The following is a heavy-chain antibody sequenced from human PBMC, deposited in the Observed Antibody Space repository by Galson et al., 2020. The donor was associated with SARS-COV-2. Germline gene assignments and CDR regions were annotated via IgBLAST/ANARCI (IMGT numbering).Heavy chain of an antibody. D-gene: IGHD3-3*01. CDR3: AHSLTDPYDFWSGYYLNWFDP. Sequence: SGPTLVKPTQTLTLTCTFSGFSLSTSGVGVGWIRQPPGKALEWLALIYWNDDKRYSPSLKSRLTITKDTSKNQVVLTMTNMDPVDTATYYCAHSLTDPYDFWSGYYLNWFDPWGQGTLVTVSS. J-gene: IGHJ5*02. CDR1: GFSLSTSGVG. V-gene: IGHV2-5*01. CDR2: IYWNDDK.